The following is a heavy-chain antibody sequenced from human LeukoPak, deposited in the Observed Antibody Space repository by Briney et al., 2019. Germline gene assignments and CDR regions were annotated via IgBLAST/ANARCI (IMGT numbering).Heavy chain of an antibody. D-gene: IGHD2/OR15-2a*01. CDR3: ARAAGNTYAMDV. CDR2: IQTDEKDT. Sequence: PGGALRLSCAASGFAFSRYLMHWVRYAPGKGLVWVSRIQTDEKDTTYADSVKGRFTISRDNAKNTLYLQIDSLRVDEDTAVYYCARAAGNTYAMDVWGKGTTVTVSS. CDR1: GFAFSRYL. V-gene: IGHV3-74*03. J-gene: IGHJ6*03.